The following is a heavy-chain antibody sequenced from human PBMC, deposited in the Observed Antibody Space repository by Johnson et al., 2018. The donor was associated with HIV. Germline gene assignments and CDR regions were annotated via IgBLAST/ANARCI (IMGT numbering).Heavy chain of an antibody. CDR1: GLTFDDYG. J-gene: IGHJ3*02. D-gene: IGHD6-19*01. CDR3: AKDLEEGQQWLIGAFDI. Sequence: VQLVEFGGGLVQPGRSLRLSCAASGLTFDDYGMHWVRQAPGKGLEWVSGISWNSGTIGYADSVKGRFTISRDNGKNSLYLQMNSLRAEDTAVYYCAKDLEEGQQWLIGAFDIWGQGTMVTVSS. CDR2: ISWNSGTI. V-gene: IGHV3-9*01.